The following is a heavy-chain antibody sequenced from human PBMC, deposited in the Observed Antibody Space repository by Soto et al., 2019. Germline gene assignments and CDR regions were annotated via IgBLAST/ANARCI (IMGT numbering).Heavy chain of an antibody. CDR1: GFIFDDYA. Sequence: EVQLVESGGGLVQPGRSLRLSCAASGFIFDDYAMFWIRQAPGKGLEWVSSMNWNSVRIAYADSVKGRFTISRDNARNSLYLQMTSLRPEDTAFYYCAKGPYSASAGGWFDPWGQGTLVTVSS. V-gene: IGHV3-9*01. D-gene: IGHD3-16*01. J-gene: IGHJ5*02. CDR3: AKGPYSASAGGWFDP. CDR2: MNWNSVRI.